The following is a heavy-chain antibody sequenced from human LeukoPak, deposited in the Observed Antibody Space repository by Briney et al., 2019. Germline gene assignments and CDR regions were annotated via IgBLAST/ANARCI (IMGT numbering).Heavy chain of an antibody. CDR3: ARNTFMGAPYFDY. CDR2: ISVSAGST. V-gene: IGHV3-23*01. Sequence: GGSLRLSFAASGFTVSSYAVSWVRQAPGKGREWVATISVSAGSTYYADSVKGRFTISRDNSKNTLYLQMNSLRAEDTAVYYCARNTFMGAPYFDYWGQGTLVTVSS. J-gene: IGHJ4*02. CDR1: GFTVSSYA.